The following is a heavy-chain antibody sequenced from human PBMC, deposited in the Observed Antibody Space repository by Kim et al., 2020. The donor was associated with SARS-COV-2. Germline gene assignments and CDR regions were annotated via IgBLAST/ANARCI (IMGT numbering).Heavy chain of an antibody. D-gene: IGHD6-6*01. Sequence: GGSLRLSCAASGFTFSDYYMSWIRQAPGKGLEWVSYISSSGSTIYYADSVKGRFTISRDNAKNSLYLQMNSLRAEDTAVYYCYVGVIEYSSSRRKSGVDLWGRGTLVTVSS. CDR2: ISSSGSTI. J-gene: IGHJ2*01. CDR3: YVGVIEYSSSRRKSGVDL. V-gene: IGHV3-11*01. CDR1: GFTFSDYY.